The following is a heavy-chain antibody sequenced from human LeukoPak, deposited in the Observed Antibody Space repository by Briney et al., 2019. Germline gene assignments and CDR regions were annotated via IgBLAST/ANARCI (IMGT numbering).Heavy chain of an antibody. D-gene: IGHD3-22*01. CDR3: AKTPYDSIGYAPRYYYMDV. V-gene: IGHV3-30*02. J-gene: IGHJ6*03. CDR2: IRYDGTNK. Sequence: PGGSLKLSCAASGFTFSTSGLHWVRQAPGEGLEWVTYIRYDGTNKNYANSLKGRFTISRDNSKNTLYLQMNSLRAEDTAVYYCAKTPYDSIGYAPRYYYMDVWGKGTTVTVSS. CDR1: GFTFSTSG.